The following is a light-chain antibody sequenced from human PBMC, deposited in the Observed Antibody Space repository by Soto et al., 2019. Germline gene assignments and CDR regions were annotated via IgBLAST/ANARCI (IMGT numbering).Light chain of an antibody. V-gene: IGLV2-14*01. CDR3: ASFRSGTILV. J-gene: IGLJ1*01. CDR1: RSDIGDSNF. CDR2: EVN. Sequence: QSALTQPASVSGSHGQSVTISCTGPRSDIGDSNFISWYQHSPGKAPRLLIYEVNNRPSGVSKRFSGSKAGNTASLTISGLLDDDEADYFCASFRSGTILVFGSGTKVTVL.